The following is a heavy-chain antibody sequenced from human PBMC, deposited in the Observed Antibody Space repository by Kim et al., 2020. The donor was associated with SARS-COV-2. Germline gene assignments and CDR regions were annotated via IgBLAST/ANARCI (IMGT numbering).Heavy chain of an antibody. CDR1: GGTFSSYA. CDR2: IIPIFGTA. D-gene: IGHD1-26*01. J-gene: IGHJ6*02. Sequence: SVKVSCKASGGTFSSYAISWVRQAPGQGLEWMGGIIPIFGTANYAQKFQGRVTITADESTSTAYMELSSLRSEDTAVYYCASSSGSYSFYYYYYGMDVWGQGTTVTVSS. V-gene: IGHV1-69*13. CDR3: ASSSGSYSFYYYYYGMDV.